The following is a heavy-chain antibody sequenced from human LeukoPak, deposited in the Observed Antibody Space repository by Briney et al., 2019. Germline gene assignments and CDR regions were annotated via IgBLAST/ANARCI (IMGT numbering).Heavy chain of an antibody. CDR3: ARGYQRLDY. J-gene: IGHJ4*02. CDR2: ISSSSNNI. D-gene: IGHD2-2*01. V-gene: IGHV3-21*01. CDR1: GFTFNTYT. Sequence: PGGSLRLSCAASGFTFNTYTMNWVRQAPGKGLEWVSSISSSSNNINYADSVKGRFTISRDNAMNSVHLQMNSLRVEDTAVYYCARGYQRLDYWGQGTLITVSS.